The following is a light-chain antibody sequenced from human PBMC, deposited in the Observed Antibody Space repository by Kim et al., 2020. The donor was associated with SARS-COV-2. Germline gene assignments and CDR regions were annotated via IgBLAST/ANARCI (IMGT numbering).Light chain of an antibody. V-gene: IGLV2-11*01. J-gene: IGLJ2*01. CDR3: CSYAGGYSHVL. Sequence: QSALTQPRSVSGSPGQSVTISCTGTSSDVGGYNYVSWYQQYPGKAPKLMIYDVSKRPSGVPDRFSGSKSGNTASLTISGLQAEDEADYYCCSYAGGYSHVLFGGGTQLTVL. CDR1: SSDVGGYNY. CDR2: DVS.